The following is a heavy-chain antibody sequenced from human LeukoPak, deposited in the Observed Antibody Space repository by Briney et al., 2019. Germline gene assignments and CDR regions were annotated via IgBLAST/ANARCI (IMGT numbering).Heavy chain of an antibody. J-gene: IGHJ4*02. CDR3: AATCSGGSCYSQDY. V-gene: IGHV4-59*08. CDR2: IYYSGST. CDR1: GGSISSYY. Sequence: SETLSLTCTVSGGSISSYYWSWIRQPPGKGLEWIGYIYYSGSTNYNPSLKSRVTISVDTSKNQFSLKLSSVTAADTAVYYCAATCSGGSCYSQDYWGQGTLVTVSP. D-gene: IGHD2-15*01.